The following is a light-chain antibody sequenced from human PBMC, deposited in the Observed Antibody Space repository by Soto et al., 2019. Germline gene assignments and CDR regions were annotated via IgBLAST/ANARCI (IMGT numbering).Light chain of an antibody. Sequence: GDRVTITCRASHSISRWLAWDQQKPGKGPNLLIYDASSLERGVPSRFSGSGSGTEFTLTISSLQPDDFATYYCQQYHSYWTFSQGTKVDSK. CDR2: DAS. J-gene: IGKJ1*01. CDR1: HSISRW. V-gene: IGKV1-5*01. CDR3: QQYHSYWT.